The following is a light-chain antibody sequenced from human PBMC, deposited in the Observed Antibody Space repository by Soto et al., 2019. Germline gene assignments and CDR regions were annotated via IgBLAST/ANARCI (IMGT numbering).Light chain of an antibody. J-gene: IGKJ2*01. CDR3: HQYYNNPHT. CDR1: QSILYSSNNRNY. V-gene: IGKV4-1*01. Sequence: DIVMTQSPDSLAVSLGGRATINCKSSQSILYSSNNRNYLAWYQQRPGQAPKLLIYWASTRESGVPDRFSGSGSRTDFTLTISSLQADDVAVYYCHQYYNNPHTFGQGTKVEIK. CDR2: WAS.